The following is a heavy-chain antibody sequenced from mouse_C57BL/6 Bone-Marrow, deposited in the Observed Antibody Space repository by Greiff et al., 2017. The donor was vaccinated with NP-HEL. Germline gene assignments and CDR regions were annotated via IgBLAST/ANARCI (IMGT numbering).Heavy chain of an antibody. CDR1: GFSLTSYG. CDR3: ARNYGPGFAY. CDR2: IWSGGST. Sequence: VQVVESGPGLVQPSQSLSITCTVSGFSLTSYGVHWVRQSPGKGLEWLGVIWSGGSTDYNAAFISRLSISKDNSKSQVFFKMNSLQADDTAIYYCARNYGPGFAYWGQGTLVTVSA. J-gene: IGHJ3*01. V-gene: IGHV2-2*01. D-gene: IGHD1-1*02.